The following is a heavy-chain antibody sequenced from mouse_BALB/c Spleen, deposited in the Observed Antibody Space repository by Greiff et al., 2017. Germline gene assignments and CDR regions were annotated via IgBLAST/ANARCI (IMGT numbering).Heavy chain of an antibody. D-gene: IGHD2-1*01. CDR3: AGGNRGFAY. V-gene: IGHV1S81*02. CDR2: INPSNGRT. Sequence: QVQLQQPGAELVKPGASVKLSCKASGYTFTSYWMHWVKQRPGQGLEWIGEINPSNGRTNYDEKFKSKATLTVDKSSSTAYMQLSSLTSEDSAVYYCAGGNRGFAYWGQGTLVTVSA. CDR1: GYTFTSYW. J-gene: IGHJ3*01.